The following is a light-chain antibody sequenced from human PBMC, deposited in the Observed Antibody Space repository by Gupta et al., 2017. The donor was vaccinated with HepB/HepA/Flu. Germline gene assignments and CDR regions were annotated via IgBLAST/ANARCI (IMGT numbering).Light chain of an antibody. Sequence: IQMTQSPSSLSVSIGDRVTITCRASQTISNSLNWYQHQPGKAPKLLIYAASTLQSGVPSRFSGSGSGIDFTLTVSSLQPEDVATYYCQKSYTSPLSFGGGTKVEIK. CDR3: QKSYTSPLS. CDR2: AAS. V-gene: IGKV1-39*01. CDR1: QTISNS. J-gene: IGKJ4*01.